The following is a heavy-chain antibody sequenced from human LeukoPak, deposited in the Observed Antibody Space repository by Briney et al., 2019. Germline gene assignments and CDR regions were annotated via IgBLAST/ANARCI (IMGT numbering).Heavy chain of an antibody. CDR2: IHRDDKT. CDR1: GFIVSSCY. Sequence: XGGSLRLSCAASGFIVSSCYMYWVRQAPGKGLEWVSFIHRDDKTYYADSVKGRFTISRDNSQNTVHLQMNSLRAEDTAVYYCARGLQGYYDSLTGYYRGRYYFDYWGQGTLVTVSS. CDR3: ARGLQGYYDSLTGYYRGRYYFDY. V-gene: IGHV3-53*01. D-gene: IGHD3-9*01. J-gene: IGHJ4*02.